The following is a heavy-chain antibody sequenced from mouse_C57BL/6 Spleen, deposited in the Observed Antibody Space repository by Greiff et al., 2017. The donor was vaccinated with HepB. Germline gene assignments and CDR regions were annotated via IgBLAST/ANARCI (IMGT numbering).Heavy chain of an antibody. CDR3: GREGVTTIIDY. Sequence: QVQLQQPGAELVKPGASVKMSCKASGYTFTSYWITWVKQRPGQGLEWIGDIYPGSGSTNYNEKFKSKATLTVDTSSSTAYMQLSSLTAADSAVYYCGREGVTTIIDYWGQGTTLTVSS. CDR1: GYTFTSYW. V-gene: IGHV1-55*01. J-gene: IGHJ2*01. CDR2: IYPGSGST. D-gene: IGHD2-5*01.